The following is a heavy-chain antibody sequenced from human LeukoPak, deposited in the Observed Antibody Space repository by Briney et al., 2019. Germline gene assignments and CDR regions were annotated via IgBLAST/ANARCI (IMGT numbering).Heavy chain of an antibody. D-gene: IGHD3-22*01. Sequence: SETLSLTCSVSGYSFNTNSYWACIRQPPGKGLEWIGSSHHGGNTYYHPSLKSRLTISIDTSKKQFSLTLYSVTAADTAVYYCARWLGKGFGMWGQGTVVTVSS. CDR1: GYSFNTNSY. V-gene: IGHV4-38-2*01. J-gene: IGHJ3*02. CDR3: ARWLGKGFGM. CDR2: SHHGGNT.